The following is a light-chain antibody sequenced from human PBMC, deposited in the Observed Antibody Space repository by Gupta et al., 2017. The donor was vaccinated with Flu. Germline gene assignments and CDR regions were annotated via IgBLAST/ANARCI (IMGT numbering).Light chain of an antibody. J-gene: IGLJ3*02. CDR2: TND. Sequence: RVTISCSGSSSNIGSKTVNWYQQLPGKAPKLLIYTNDQRPSGVPDRFSASKSGTSASLAVSGLQSEDEADYYCATWDDSLLGPVFGGGTKLTVL. V-gene: IGLV1-44*01. CDR3: ATWDDSLLGPV. CDR1: SSNIGSKT.